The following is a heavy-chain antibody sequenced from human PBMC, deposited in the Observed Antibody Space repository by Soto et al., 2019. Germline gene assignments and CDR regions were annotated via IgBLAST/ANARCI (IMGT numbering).Heavy chain of an antibody. CDR3: AHRRIAAAINAFDI. CDR1: GFSLSTSGVG. D-gene: IGHD6-13*01. Sequence: QITLKESGPTLVKPTQTLTLTCTFSGFSLSTSGVGVGWIPQPPGKALEWLALIYWDDDKRYSPSLKSRLTINKDTSKYQVVLTMTNMDPVDTATYYVAHRRIAAAINAFDIWGQGTMVTVSS. J-gene: IGHJ3*02. CDR2: IYWDDDK. V-gene: IGHV2-5*02.